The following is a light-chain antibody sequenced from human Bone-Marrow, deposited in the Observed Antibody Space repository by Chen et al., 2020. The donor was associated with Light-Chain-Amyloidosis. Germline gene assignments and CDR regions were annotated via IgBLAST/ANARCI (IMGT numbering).Light chain of an antibody. V-gene: IGLV3-21*02. Sequence: SYVLTQPSSASVASGQTATIACGGNNIGSTIVHWYQQTPGQAPLLVVYDDSDRPSGIPERLSGSNSGNTATLTISRVEAGDEADYYCQVWDRSSDRPVFGGGTKLTVL. J-gene: IGLJ3*02. CDR1: NIGSTI. CDR3: QVWDRSSDRPV. CDR2: DDS.